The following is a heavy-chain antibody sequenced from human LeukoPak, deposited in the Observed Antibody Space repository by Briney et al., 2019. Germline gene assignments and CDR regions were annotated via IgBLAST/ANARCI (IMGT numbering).Heavy chain of an antibody. J-gene: IGHJ4*02. CDR3: ARDRSSSWYDY. Sequence: GGSLRLSCAASGFTFSSYAMHWVRQAPGKGLEWVAVISYDGSNKYYADSVKGRFTISRDNSKNTLYLQMNSLRAEDTAVYYCARDRSSSWYDYWGQGTLVTVSS. CDR2: ISYDGSNK. CDR1: GFTFSSYA. D-gene: IGHD6-13*01. V-gene: IGHV3-30-3*01.